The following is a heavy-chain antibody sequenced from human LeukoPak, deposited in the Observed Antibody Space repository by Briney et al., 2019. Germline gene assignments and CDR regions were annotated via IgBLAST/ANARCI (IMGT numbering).Heavy chain of an antibody. CDR1: GDTFIRYG. CDR3: ARVIDGDYVMADY. D-gene: IGHD4-17*01. V-gene: IGHV1-18*01. CDR2: ISTGNGNT. J-gene: IGHJ4*02. Sequence: ASVKVSCKASGDTFIRYGISWVRQAPGQGLEWMGWISTGNGNTNYGQKFQGRVTMTTDTSTGTAYMELRSLRSDDTAMYYCARVIDGDYVMADYWGQGTLVTVSS.